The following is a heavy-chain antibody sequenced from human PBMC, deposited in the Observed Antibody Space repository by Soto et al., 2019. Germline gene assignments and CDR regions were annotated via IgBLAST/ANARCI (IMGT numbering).Heavy chain of an antibody. CDR3: VRGILYNWFDP. V-gene: IGHV3-48*02. D-gene: IGHD3-9*01. CDR2: ISSDSANI. J-gene: IGHJ5*02. CDR1: GFTFSTYT. Sequence: PGGSLRLSCAASGFTFSTYTMNWVRQAPGKGLEWVSYISSDSANIYYADSVRGRFTISRDNAKDSLYMQMYGLREEDTAVYYCVRGILYNWFDPWGPGTLVTVSS.